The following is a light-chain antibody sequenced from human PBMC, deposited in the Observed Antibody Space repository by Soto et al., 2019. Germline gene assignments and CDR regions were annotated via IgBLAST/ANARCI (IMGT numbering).Light chain of an antibody. Sequence: QSVLTQPASVSGSPGQSITISCTGTSSDVGVYNFVSWYQQHPGKAPKLMIYEVTYRPSGVSNRFSGSKSGNTASLTISGLQAEDEADYYCSSYTTSSTYVFGTGTKVHRP. J-gene: IGLJ1*01. V-gene: IGLV2-14*01. CDR2: EVT. CDR3: SSYTTSSTYV. CDR1: SSDVGVYNF.